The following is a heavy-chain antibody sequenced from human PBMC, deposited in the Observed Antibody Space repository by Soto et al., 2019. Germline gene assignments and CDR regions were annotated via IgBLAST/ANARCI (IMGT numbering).Heavy chain of an antibody. CDR2: ISSSSSTI. CDR1: GFTFSSYS. CDR3: AVQEGWSYHYYYYGMDV. V-gene: IGHV3-48*02. J-gene: IGHJ6*02. Sequence: HPGGSLRLSCAASGFTFSSYSMNWVRQAPGKGLEWVSYISSSSSTIYYADSVKGRFTISRDNAKNSLYLQMNSLRDEDTAVYYCAVQEGWSYHYYYYGMDVWGQGTTVTVSS. D-gene: IGHD1-26*01.